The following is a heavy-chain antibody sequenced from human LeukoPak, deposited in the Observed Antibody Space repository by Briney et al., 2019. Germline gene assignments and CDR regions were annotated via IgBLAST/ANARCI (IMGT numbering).Heavy chain of an antibody. V-gene: IGHV1-2*02. CDR3: ARDLGYSDAFDI. J-gene: IGHJ3*02. CDR1: GYTFTGYY. CDR2: INPNSGGT. Sequence: ASVKVSCKASGYTFTGYYMHWVRQAPGQGLEWMGWINPNSGGTNYAQKFQGRVTMTRDTSISTAYMELSRLRSDGTAVYYCARDLGYSDAFDIWGQGTMVTVSS. D-gene: IGHD6-13*01.